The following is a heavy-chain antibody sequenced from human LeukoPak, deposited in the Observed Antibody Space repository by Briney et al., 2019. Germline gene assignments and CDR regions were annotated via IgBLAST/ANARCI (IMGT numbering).Heavy chain of an antibody. CDR2: INSDGSST. V-gene: IGHV3-74*03. CDR3: ARAPIIVSYSQYFYMDV. J-gene: IGHJ6*03. CDR1: GFTFSTHW. Sequence: PGGSLRLSCAASGFTFSTHWMHWVRQAPGKGLVWVSRINSDGSSTMYADSVKGRFTISRDNAKNTSYLQMNRLSSDDTALYYCARAPIIVSYSQYFYMDVWGKGTTVTISS. D-gene: IGHD3-10*01.